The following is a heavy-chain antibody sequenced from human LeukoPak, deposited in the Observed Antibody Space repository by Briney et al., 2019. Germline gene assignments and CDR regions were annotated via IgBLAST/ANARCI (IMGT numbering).Heavy chain of an antibody. J-gene: IGHJ4*02. CDR3: ARANRSAGTGFSDY. CDR1: GGSFSGYY. D-gene: IGHD6-13*01. V-gene: IGHV4-34*01. Sequence: SETLSLTCVVYGGSFSGYYWSWIRQPPGKGLEWIGEINHSGSTNYNPSLKSRVTISVDTSKSQFSLKLSSVTAADTAVYYCARANRSAGTGFSDYWGQGTLVTVSS. CDR2: INHSGST.